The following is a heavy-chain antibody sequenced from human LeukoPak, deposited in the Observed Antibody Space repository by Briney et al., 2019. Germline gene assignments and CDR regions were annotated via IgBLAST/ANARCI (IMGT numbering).Heavy chain of an antibody. CDR2: IYYSGST. CDR3: ARRLPPWGGDDAFDI. J-gene: IGHJ3*02. Sequence: SETLSLTCTVSGGSISSYYWSWIRQSPGKGLEWIGYIYYSGSTNYNPSLKSRVTISLDTSKNQFSLKLSSVTAADTAVYYCARRLPPWGGDDAFDIWGQGTMVTVSS. V-gene: IGHV4-59*01. CDR1: GGSISSYY. D-gene: IGHD7-27*01.